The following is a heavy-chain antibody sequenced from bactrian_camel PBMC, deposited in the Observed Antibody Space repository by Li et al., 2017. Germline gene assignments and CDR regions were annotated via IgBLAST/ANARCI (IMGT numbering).Heavy chain of an antibody. CDR2: ISSRGGIST. V-gene: IGHV3S40*01. CDR1: GFPFSTYD. J-gene: IGHJ4*01. D-gene: IGHD1*01. Sequence: EVQLVESGGGTVQPGGSLKLSCAASGFPFSTYDMTWVRQAPGKGVEWVASISSRGGISTYYADSVRGRFTVSRDNAKNMLYLQMNSLETEDTAVYYCARRPVGLKWVLEGQETQVTVS.